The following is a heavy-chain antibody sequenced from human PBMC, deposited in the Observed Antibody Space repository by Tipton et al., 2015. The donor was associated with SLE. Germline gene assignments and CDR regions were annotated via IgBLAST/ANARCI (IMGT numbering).Heavy chain of an antibody. J-gene: IGHJ6*02. CDR3: ARGGAGDIVVVPAHYGMDV. CDR1: GGSISSYY. V-gene: IGHV4-59*08. Sequence: TLSLTCTVSGGSISSYYWSWIRQPPGKGLEWIGYIYYSGSTYYNPSLKSRVTISVDTSKNQFSLKLSSVTAADTAAYYCARGGAGDIVVVPAHYGMDVWGQGTTVTVSS. D-gene: IGHD2-2*01. CDR2: IYYSGST.